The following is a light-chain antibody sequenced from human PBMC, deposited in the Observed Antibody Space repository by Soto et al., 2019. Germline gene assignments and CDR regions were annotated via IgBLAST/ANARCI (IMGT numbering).Light chain of an antibody. CDR1: QSVSSY. J-gene: IGKJ4*01. CDR3: QQRSNWPGIT. V-gene: IGKV3-11*01. CDR2: DAY. Sequence: EIVLTQSPATLSLSPGERATLSCRASQSVSSYLAWYQQKPGQAPRLLIYDAYNRAPGIPARFSGSGSGTDFPLTISSLEPEDFGVYYCQQRSNWPGITFGGGTKVEIK.